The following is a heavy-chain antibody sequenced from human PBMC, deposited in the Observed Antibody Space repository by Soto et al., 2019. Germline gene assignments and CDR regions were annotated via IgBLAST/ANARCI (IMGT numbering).Heavy chain of an antibody. J-gene: IGHJ4*02. V-gene: IGHV3-33*06. CDR1: EFTFSRDC. Sequence: GGSLRLSFAASEFTFSRDCMHWVRQAPGKGLEWVAVIWYDGSNKYYADSVKGRFTISRDNSKNTLYLQMNSLRAEDTAVYYSRKGARILYPRGLDYWGQGTLVTVSS. CDR2: IWYDGSNK. CDR3: RKGARILYPRGLDY. D-gene: IGHD2-8*01.